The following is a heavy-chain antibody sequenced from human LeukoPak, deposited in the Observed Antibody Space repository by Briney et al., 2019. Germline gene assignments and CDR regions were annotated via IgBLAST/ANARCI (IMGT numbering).Heavy chain of an antibody. J-gene: IGHJ4*02. CDR2: ITSTGGTT. CDR1: GFTFSAYA. CDR3: VRFFYDSGGNYYDY. Sequence: GGSLRLSCLASGFTFSAYAMHWVRQAPGKGLEYVSAITSTGGTTFYADSVKGRFTISRDNSRNTLYLQMTSLRAEDTAVYYCVRFFYDSGGNYYDYWGQGTLVTVSP. D-gene: IGHD3-22*01. V-gene: IGHV3-64D*06.